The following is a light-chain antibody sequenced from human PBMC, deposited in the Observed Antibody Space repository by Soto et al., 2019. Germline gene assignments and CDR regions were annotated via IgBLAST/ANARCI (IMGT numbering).Light chain of an antibody. J-gene: IGLJ2*01. V-gene: IGLV2-14*01. CDR2: DVS. CDR3: SSYTSSRTRV. Sequence: QSALTQPASVSGSPGQSITISCTGTSSDVGGYNYVSWYQQHPGKAPKLMIYDVSNRPSGVSNRFSGSKSGNTASLTISGLQAEDEADYHCSSYTSSRTRVFGRGTKLTVL. CDR1: SSDVGGYNY.